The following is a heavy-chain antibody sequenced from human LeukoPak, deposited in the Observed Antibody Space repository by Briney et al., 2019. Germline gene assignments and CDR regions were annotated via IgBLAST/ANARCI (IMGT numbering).Heavy chain of an antibody. D-gene: IGHD2-2*01. J-gene: IGHJ6*02. CDR2: INPNSGGT. CDR1: GYTFTDYY. V-gene: IGHV1-2*02. CDR3: ARDHCTSNSCYEDFYYGMDV. Sequence: GASVKVSCKASGYTFTDYYVHWVRQAPGQGLEWMGWINPNSGGTEYAQKFQGRVTMTRDTSISTAYMDLSRLGSDGTAMYYCARDHCTSNSCYEDFYYGMDVWGQGTTVTVSS.